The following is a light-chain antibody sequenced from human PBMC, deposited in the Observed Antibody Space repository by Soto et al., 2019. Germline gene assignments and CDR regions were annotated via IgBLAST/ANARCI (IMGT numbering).Light chain of an antibody. J-gene: IGKJ5*01. CDR1: QSVTSSY. Sequence: ETVLTQSPGTLSLSPGERATLSCRASQSVTSSYLAWYQQKPGQAPRLLMYAASSRATGIPDRFSGSGSGTDFTLNFSLLEGEVVAVYYCEYFSSSYGTFGQGTRLEIK. CDR3: EYFSSSYGT. CDR2: AAS. V-gene: IGKV3-20*01.